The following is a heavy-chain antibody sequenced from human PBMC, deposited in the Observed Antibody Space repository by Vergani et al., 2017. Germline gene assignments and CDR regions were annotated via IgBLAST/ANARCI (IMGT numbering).Heavy chain of an antibody. V-gene: IGHV3-23*04. J-gene: IGHJ4*02. CDR3: ARGMSPEKYFDY. Sequence: VQLVESGGGVVQPGRSLRLSCAASGFTFSSYAMSWVRQAPGKGLEWVSAISGSGGSTYYADSVKGRFTISRDNSKNTLYLQMNSLRAEDTAVYYCARGMSPEKYFDYWGQGTLVTVSS. CDR2: ISGSGGST. D-gene: IGHD1-14*01. CDR1: GFTFSSYA.